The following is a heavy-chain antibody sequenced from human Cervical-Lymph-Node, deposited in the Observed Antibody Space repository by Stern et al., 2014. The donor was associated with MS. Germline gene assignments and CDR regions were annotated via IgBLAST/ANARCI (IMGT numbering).Heavy chain of an antibody. Sequence: QMQLVQSGDEVKKPGSSVKVSCKASRDTFSHYALSWVRQAPEQGLEWMGGIIPGLGSTSYAQKFQVRITISADTSTNTLYMELSSLRSEDTAVYFCARDQGDYGSGSDYSWFDPWGQGTLVTVSS. J-gene: IGHJ5*02. CDR2: IIPGLGST. D-gene: IGHD3-10*01. V-gene: IGHV1-69*06. CDR1: RDTFSHYA. CDR3: ARDQGDYGSGSDYSWFDP.